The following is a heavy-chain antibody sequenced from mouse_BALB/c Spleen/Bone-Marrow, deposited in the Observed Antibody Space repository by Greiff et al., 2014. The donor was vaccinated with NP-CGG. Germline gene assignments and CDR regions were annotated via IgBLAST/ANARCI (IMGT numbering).Heavy chain of an antibody. CDR1: GFTFTDYY. Sequence: EVKLLESGGGLVQPGGSLRLSCATSGFTFTDYYMSWVRQPPGKALEWLGFIRNKANGYTTEYSASVKGRFTISRDNSQSILYLQMNTLRPEDSATYYGARDRVLTGYWYFDVWGAGTTVTVSS. J-gene: IGHJ1*01. CDR3: ARDRVLTGYWYFDV. CDR2: IRNKANGYTT. V-gene: IGHV7-3*02. D-gene: IGHD1-1*01.